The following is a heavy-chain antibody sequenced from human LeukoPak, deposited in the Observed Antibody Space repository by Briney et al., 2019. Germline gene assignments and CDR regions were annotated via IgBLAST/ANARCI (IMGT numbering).Heavy chain of an antibody. J-gene: IGHJ4*02. D-gene: IGHD6-13*01. CDR3: ARDYSSSSKTGAGD. CDR2: IKQDGSAK. Sequence: PGESLRLFCTASGFTSSTYWMTWVRQAPGKGLELVANIKQDGSAKPYVYSVNGRFTFSRDNAKNSLYLQMNSLSAEDTASYYCARDYSSSSKTGAGDWGQGTLVTVSS. CDR1: GFTSSTYW. V-gene: IGHV3-7*05.